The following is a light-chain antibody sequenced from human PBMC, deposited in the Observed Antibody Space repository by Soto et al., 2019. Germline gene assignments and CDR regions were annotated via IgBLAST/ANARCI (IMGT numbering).Light chain of an antibody. J-gene: IGLJ2*01. CDR3: CSYADNYTRL. CDR2: DVT. V-gene: IGLV2-11*01. CDR1: SSDVGGYNY. Sequence: QSVLTQPRSVSGSPGQSVTISCTGTSSDVGGYNYVSWYQQHPGKAPKLMIYDVTKRPSGVPDRFSGSKSGNTASLTISGLQAEDEADYYCCSYADNYTRLFGGGTKLTVL.